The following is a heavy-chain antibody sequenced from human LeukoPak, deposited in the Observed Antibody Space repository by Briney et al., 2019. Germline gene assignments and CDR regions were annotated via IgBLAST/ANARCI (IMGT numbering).Heavy chain of an antibody. V-gene: IGHV4-59*01. D-gene: IGHD3-10*01. Sequence: PSETLSLTCTVSGGSISSYYWSWLRQPPGKGLEWIGYIYYSGSTNYTPSLKSRVTISVDTSKNQFSLKLNSVTDVDTAVYYCARSGRGSSAGFDYWGQGTLVTVSS. CDR1: GGSISSYY. CDR2: IYYSGST. CDR3: ARSGRGSSAGFDY. J-gene: IGHJ4*02.